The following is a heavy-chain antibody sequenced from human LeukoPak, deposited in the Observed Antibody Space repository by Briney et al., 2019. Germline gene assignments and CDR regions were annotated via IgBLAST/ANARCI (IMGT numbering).Heavy chain of an antibody. CDR2: INPSGGST. V-gene: IGHV1-46*01. Sequence: ASVKVSCKASGYRFTSYDMHWVRRAPGQGLEWMGIINPSGGSTSYAQRFQGRVAMTRDTSTTTVYMEVNSLTSEDTAVYFCARDGPTAAPFDYWGQGTLVTVSS. CDR3: ARDGPTAAPFDY. D-gene: IGHD3/OR15-3a*01. J-gene: IGHJ4*02. CDR1: GYRFTSYD.